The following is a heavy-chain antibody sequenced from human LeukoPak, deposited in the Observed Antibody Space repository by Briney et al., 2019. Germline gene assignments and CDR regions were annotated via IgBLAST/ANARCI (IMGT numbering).Heavy chain of an antibody. J-gene: IGHJ6*03. CDR2: IYYSGST. CDR1: GGSISSSSYY. Sequence: SETLSLTCTVSGGSISSSSYYWGWIRQPPGKGLEWIGSIYYSGSTYCNPSLKSRVTISVDTSKNQFSLKLSSVTAADTAVYYCARFTVVTLPYYMDVWGKGTTVTVSS. D-gene: IGHD4-23*01. CDR3: ARFTVVTLPYYMDV. V-gene: IGHV4-39*07.